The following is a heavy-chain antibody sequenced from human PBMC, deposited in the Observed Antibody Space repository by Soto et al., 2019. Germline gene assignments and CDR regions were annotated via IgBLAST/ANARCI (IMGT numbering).Heavy chain of an antibody. Sequence: KPGGSLRLSCEASGFALSDFYILWIRQAPGRGLEWVSYTSGSSHVIFYADSVKGRFTISRDNAKNSLYLQMDSLRADDTAVYYCARDYSNLGLDYWGPGTLVTVSS. V-gene: IGHV3-11*01. J-gene: IGHJ4*02. CDR1: GFALSDFY. CDR2: TSGSSHVI. D-gene: IGHD4-4*01. CDR3: ARDYSNLGLDY.